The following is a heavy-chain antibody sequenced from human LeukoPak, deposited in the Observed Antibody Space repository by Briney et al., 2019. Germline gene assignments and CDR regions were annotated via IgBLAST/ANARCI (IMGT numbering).Heavy chain of an antibody. D-gene: IGHD1-26*01. V-gene: IGHV4-34*01. CDR2: INHSGST. J-gene: IGHJ4*02. CDR3: ARWEGGSYYDFDY. CDR1: GGSFSGYY. Sequence: SETLSLTCAVYGGSFSGYYWSWIRQPPGKGLEWIGEINHSGSTNYNPSLKSRVTISVDTSKNQFSLNLSSVTAADTAVYYCARWEGGSYYDFDYWGQRSLVTLSS.